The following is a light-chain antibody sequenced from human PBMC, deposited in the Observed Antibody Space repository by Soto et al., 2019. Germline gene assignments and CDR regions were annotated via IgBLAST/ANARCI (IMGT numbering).Light chain of an antibody. V-gene: IGLV4-69*01. J-gene: IGLJ2*01. CDR1: SGHSSYA. CDR2: LNSDGSH. Sequence: QLVLTQSPSASASLGASVKLTCTLSSGHSSYAIAWHQQQPEKGPRYLMKLNSDGSHSKGDGIPDRFSGSSSGAERYLTISRLQSEDEADLYCQTWGTGIQVFGGGTQLTVL. CDR3: QTWGTGIQV.